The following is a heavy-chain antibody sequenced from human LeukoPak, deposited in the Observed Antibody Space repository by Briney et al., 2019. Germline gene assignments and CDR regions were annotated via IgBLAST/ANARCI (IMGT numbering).Heavy chain of an antibody. CDR2: IIPNLGTT. D-gene: IGHD3-22*01. V-gene: IGHV1-69*04. CDR3: ATTNDGGGYQWGDFFDF. CDR1: GGTSNSHA. J-gene: IGHJ4*02. Sequence: SVKVSCKASGGTSNSHAISWVRQAPGQGLEWVGRIIPNLGTTNRAQNFQDRVTLTADKSTNTAYMELTSLTSDDTAVYYCATTNDGGGYQWGDFFDFWGQGTLVTVSS.